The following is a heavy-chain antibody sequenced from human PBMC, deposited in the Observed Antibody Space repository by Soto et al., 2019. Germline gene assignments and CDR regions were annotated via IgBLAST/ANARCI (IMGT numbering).Heavy chain of an antibody. D-gene: IGHD3-3*01. CDR3: AHRVLRTVFGLVTTTAIYFDF. V-gene: IGHV2-5*02. CDR1: GFSLTTSGVG. Sequence: QITLNESGPTQVKPRQTLTLTCTFSGFSLTTSGVGVGWIRQSPGKAPEWLALIYWDDDKRYSPSLKSRLTITKDTAKNQVVLTMADVDPADTATYSCAHRVLRTVFGLVTTTAIYFDFWGQGAPVAVSS. CDR2: IYWDDDK. J-gene: IGHJ4*02.